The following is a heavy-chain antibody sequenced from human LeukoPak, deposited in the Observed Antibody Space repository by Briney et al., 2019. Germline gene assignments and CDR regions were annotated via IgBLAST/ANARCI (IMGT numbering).Heavy chain of an antibody. J-gene: IGHJ4*02. D-gene: IGHD4-17*01. V-gene: IGHV4-4*07. CDR1: GGSFSIYY. Sequence: SETLSLTCTVSGGSFSIYYWSWIRQPAGKGLEWIGRIYTSGNTYYNPSLKSRVTISVDTSKNQFSLKLSSVTAADTAVYYCASGTVTRFDYWGQGTLVTVSS. CDR3: ASGTVTRFDY. CDR2: IYTSGNT.